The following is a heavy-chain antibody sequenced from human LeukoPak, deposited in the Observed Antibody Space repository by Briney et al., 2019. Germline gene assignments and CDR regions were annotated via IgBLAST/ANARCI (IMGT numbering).Heavy chain of an antibody. CDR3: ARGVRDGYNPFDY. Sequence: PPETLSLTCTVSGGSIRSHYWRWIRQPPGKGLEWIGYIYYNGITNYKPSLKSRVTISVDMSKNRFSLRLSSVTAAGTAVYYCARGVRDGYNPFDYWGEGALVTVSS. CDR1: GGSIRSHY. CDR2: IYYNGIT. V-gene: IGHV4-59*11. D-gene: IGHD5-24*01. J-gene: IGHJ4*02.